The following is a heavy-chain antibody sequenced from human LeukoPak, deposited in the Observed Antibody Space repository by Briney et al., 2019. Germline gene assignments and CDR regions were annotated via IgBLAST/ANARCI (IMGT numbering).Heavy chain of an antibody. CDR2: INHSGST. V-gene: IGHV4-34*01. CDR1: GGSFSGYY. J-gene: IGHJ4*02. CDR3: ASMNWGSPFDY. Sequence: SETLSLTCAVYGGSFSGYYWSWIRQPPGKGLEWIGEINHSGSTNYNPSLKSRVTISVDTSKNQFSLKLSSVTAADAAVYYCASMNWGSPFDYWGQGTLVTVSS. D-gene: IGHD7-27*01.